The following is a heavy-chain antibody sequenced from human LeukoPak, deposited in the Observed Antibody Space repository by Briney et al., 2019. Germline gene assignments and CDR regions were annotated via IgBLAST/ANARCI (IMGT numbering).Heavy chain of an antibody. CDR1: GGSISSSNW. V-gene: IGHV4-4*02. Sequence: SGTLSLTCAVSGGSISSSNWWSWVRQPPGKGLEWIGEIYHSGSTNYNPSLKSRVTISVDKSKNQFSLKLSSVTAADTAAYYCARTGGSFYFYYYMDVWGKGTTVTVSS. CDR3: ARTGGSFYFYYYMDV. CDR2: IYHSGST. D-gene: IGHD1-26*01. J-gene: IGHJ6*03.